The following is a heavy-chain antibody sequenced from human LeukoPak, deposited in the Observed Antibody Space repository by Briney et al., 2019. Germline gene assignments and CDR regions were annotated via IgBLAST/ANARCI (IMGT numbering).Heavy chain of an antibody. CDR1: GYTFTSYD. CDR2: MNPNSGNT. J-gene: IGHJ4*02. D-gene: IGHD6-13*01. CDR3: ARGRSSSPSSPFDY. V-gene: IGHV1-8*01. Sequence: GASVKVSCKASGYTFTSYDINWVRQATGQGLEWMGWMNPNSGNTGYAQKFQGRVTMTRNTSISTAYMELSSLRSEDTAVYYCARGRSSSPSSPFDYWGQGTLVTVSS.